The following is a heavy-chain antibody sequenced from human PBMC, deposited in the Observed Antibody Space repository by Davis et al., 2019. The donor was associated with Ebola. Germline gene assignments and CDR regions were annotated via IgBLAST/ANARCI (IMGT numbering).Heavy chain of an antibody. Sequence: PGGSLRLSCAASGFTFSSYWMSWVRQAPGKGLEWVANIKQDGSEKYYVDSVKGRFTISRDNSKNTLDLQMNSLRVEDTAVYYCAKAHYYGSGSGDYWGQGTLVTVSS. D-gene: IGHD3-10*01. CDR3: AKAHYYGSGSGDY. CDR1: GFTFSSYW. V-gene: IGHV3-7*03. CDR2: IKQDGSEK. J-gene: IGHJ4*02.